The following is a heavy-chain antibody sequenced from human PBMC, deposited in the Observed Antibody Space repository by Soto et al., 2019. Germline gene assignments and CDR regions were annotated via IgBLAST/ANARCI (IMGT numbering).Heavy chain of an antibody. CDR2: ISTYNGKT. D-gene: IGHD3-16*02. Sequence: GASVKVSCKASGYTFTSHGFSWVRQAPRQGLEWMGWISTYNGKTDYAEKFQGRVTMTADTRTNTGYMELRSLRSDDTAVYYCARLLTEGVTYREDAFDIWGQGTKVTV. J-gene: IGHJ3*02. V-gene: IGHV1-18*01. CDR1: GYTFTSHG. CDR3: ARLLTEGVTYREDAFDI.